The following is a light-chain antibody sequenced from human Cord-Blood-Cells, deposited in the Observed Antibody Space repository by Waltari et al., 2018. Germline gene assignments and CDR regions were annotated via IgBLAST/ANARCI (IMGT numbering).Light chain of an antibody. J-gene: IGKJ1*01. V-gene: IGKV1-39*01. CDR1: QSISSY. CDR2: AAS. Sequence: DIQMPQSPSSLSASVGDRVTITCRASQSISSYLNWYQQKPWKAPKLLIYAASSLQSWVPSRFSGSGSGTDFTLSISSLQPEDFATYYCQQSYSTPPWTFGKGTKVEIK. CDR3: QQSYSTPPWT.